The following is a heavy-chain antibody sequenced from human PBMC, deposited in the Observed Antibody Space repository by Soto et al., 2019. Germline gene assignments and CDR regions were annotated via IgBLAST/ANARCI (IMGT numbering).Heavy chain of an antibody. Sequence: GGSLRLSCEASGFTFSNAWMNWVRQGPGKGLEWVGRIKSKGDGGTVVYASPVKGRFTISRDDLKNILYLQMNSLEIEDTALYYCTSLYYYVTSGYYMDVWGQGTTVTVSS. CDR2: IKSKGDGGTV. D-gene: IGHD3-22*01. V-gene: IGHV3-15*07. CDR1: GFTFSNAW. J-gene: IGHJ6*02. CDR3: TSLYYYVTSGYYMDV.